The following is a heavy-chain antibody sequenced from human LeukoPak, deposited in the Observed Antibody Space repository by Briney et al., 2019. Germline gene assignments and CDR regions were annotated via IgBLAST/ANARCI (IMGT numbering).Heavy chain of an antibody. CDR3: AKGHCSSTSCYGTGFDY. J-gene: IGHJ4*02. Sequence: GGSLRLSCAASAFTFSTYGMHWVRQAPGKGLEWVAFIRYDGSNKYYADSVKGRFTISRDNSKNTLCLQMNSLRAEDTAVYYCAKGHCSSTSCYGTGFDYWGQGTLVTVSS. D-gene: IGHD2-2*01. CDR2: IRYDGSNK. V-gene: IGHV3-30*02. CDR1: AFTFSTYG.